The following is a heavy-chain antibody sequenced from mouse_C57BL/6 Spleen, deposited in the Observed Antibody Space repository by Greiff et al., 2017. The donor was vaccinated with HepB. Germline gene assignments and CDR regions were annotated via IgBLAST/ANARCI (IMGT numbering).Heavy chain of an antibody. D-gene: IGHD2-1*01. CDR3: ARYYGNYPFFDY. CDR1: GYTFTSYG. Sequence: QVQLQQSGAELARPGASVKLSCKASGYTFTSYGISWVKQRTGQGLEWIGEIYPRSGNTYYNEKFKGKATLTADKSSSTAYMELRSLTSEDSAVYFCARYYGNYPFFDYWGQGTTLTVSS. J-gene: IGHJ2*01. CDR2: IYPRSGNT. V-gene: IGHV1-81*01.